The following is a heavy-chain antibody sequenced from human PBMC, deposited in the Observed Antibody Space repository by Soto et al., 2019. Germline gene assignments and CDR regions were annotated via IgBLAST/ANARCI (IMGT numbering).Heavy chain of an antibody. J-gene: IGHJ4*02. CDR3: ARDRKYCSGGSCYGLFDY. Sequence: SETLSLTCAVYGGSFSGYYWSWIRQPPGKGLEWIGEINHSGSTNYNPSLKSRVTISVDTSKNQFSLKLSPVTAADTAVYYCARDRKYCSGGSCYGLFDYWGQGTLVTVSS. D-gene: IGHD2-15*01. V-gene: IGHV4-34*01. CDR1: GGSFSGYY. CDR2: INHSGST.